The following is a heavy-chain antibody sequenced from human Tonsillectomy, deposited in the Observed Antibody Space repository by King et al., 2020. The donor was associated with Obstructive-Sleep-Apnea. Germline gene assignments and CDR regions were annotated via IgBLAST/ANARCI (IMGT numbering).Heavy chain of an antibody. CDR1: GFTFLSHA. CDR3: AKQRGFGAGSLIDY. CDR2: ISGSGGRT. Sequence: EGQLVESGGGLVQPGGSLRLSGAASGFTFLSHAMTWVRQAPGKGLEGGADISGSGGRTYYADSVKGRFTVSRDKAKNTLFLQMNSLRVEDTAVYYCAKQRGFGAGSLIDYWGQGTPVTVSS. V-gene: IGHV3-23*04. J-gene: IGHJ4*02. D-gene: IGHD3-10*01.